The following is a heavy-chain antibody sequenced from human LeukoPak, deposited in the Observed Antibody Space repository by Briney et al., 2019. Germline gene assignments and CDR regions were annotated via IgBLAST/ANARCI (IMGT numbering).Heavy chain of an antibody. Sequence: GRSLRLSCAASGFTFSSYGMQWVRQAPGKGLEWVAVISYDGSNTYYADSVKSRFTISRDNSKNTLYLQMNSLRVEDTAVYHCAKDLEPYTSGWYGDYWGQGTLVTVSS. V-gene: IGHV3-30*18. CDR1: GFTFSSYG. D-gene: IGHD6-19*01. CDR3: AKDLEPYTSGWYGDY. CDR2: ISYDGSNT. J-gene: IGHJ4*02.